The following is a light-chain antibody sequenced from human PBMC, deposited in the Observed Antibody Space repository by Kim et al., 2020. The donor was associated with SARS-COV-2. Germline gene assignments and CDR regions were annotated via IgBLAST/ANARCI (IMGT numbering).Light chain of an antibody. J-gene: IGKJ1*01. CDR1: QSVLYSSNNKNY. V-gene: IGKV4-1*01. CDR2: WAS. Sequence: DIVMTQSPDSLAVSLGERATINCKSSQSVLYSSNNKNYLAWYQRKPGQPPKLLIYWASTRESGVPDRFSSSGSGTDFTLTISSLQAEDVAVYYCQQYYRTPRTFGQGTKVDIK. CDR3: QQYYRTPRT.